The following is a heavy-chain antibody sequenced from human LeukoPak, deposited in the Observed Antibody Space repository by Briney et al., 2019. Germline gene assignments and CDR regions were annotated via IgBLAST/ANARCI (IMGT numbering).Heavy chain of an antibody. D-gene: IGHD3-10*01. J-gene: IGHJ4*02. V-gene: IGHV3-7*03. CDR3: AKDLLGGSGSYPLFYFDY. Sequence: GGSLRLSCAASGFTFSNYWMSWVRQAPGKGLEWVANIKPDGSETYYVDSVKGRFTISRDNAKNSVYLQMTSLRAEDTAVYYCAKDLLGGSGSYPLFYFDYWGQGTLVTVSS. CDR1: GFTFSNYW. CDR2: IKPDGSET.